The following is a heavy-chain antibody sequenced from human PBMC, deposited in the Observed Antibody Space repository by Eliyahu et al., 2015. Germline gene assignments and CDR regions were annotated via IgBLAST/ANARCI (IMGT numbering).Heavy chain of an antibody. J-gene: IGHJ4*02. D-gene: IGHD1-26*01. Sequence: QITLKESGPTLVKPTQTLTLTCTFSXFSLSTNGVGVGWIRQPPGKALEWLALIYWDNNKRYYSPSLKSRLTITKGTSRYQVVLTMTNVDPVDTATYYCARSWDPSPFDYWGQGTLVTVSS. CDR3: ARSWDPSPFDY. CDR1: XFSLSTNGVG. CDR2: IYWDNNK. V-gene: IGHV2-5*02.